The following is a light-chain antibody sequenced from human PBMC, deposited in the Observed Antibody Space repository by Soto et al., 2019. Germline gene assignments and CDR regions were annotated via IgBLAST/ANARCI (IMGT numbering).Light chain of an antibody. Sequence: DIHLTQSPSSLSASMGAGVTITGRASLPISNYLAWYQQKPGKIPNLLIYAASTLQSGVPSRFSGSGSGTDFTLTISCMQSEDFATYYCQQFHSYPRTFGQGTKVDIK. V-gene: IGKV1-9*01. J-gene: IGKJ1*01. CDR3: QQFHSYPRT. CDR1: LPISNY. CDR2: AAS.